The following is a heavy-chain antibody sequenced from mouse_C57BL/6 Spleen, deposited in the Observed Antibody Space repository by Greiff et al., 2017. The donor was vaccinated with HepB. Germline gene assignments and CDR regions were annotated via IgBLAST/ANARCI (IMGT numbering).Heavy chain of an antibody. CDR3: ARDLEYAMDY. Sequence: EVQLVESGGGLVKPGGSLKLSCAASGFTFSSYAMSWVRQTPEKRLEWVATISDGGSYTYYPDNVKGRFTISRDNAKNNLYLQMSHLKSEDTAMYYCARDLEYAMDYWGQGTAVTVSS. CDR1: GFTFSSYA. V-gene: IGHV5-4*01. J-gene: IGHJ4*01. CDR2: ISDGGSYT.